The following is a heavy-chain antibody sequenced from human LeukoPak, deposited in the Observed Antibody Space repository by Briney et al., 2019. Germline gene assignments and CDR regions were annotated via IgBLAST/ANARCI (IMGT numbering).Heavy chain of an antibody. D-gene: IGHD3-10*01. J-gene: IGHJ4*02. Sequence: SETLSLTCAVYGGSFSGYYWSWIRQPPGKGLEWIGEINHSGSINYNPSLKRRVTISVDTSKNQFSLKLSSVTAADTAVYYCARGLRRNYGSGSLSNWGQGTLVTVSS. CDR2: INHSGSI. V-gene: IGHV4-34*01. CDR3: ARGLRRNYGSGSLSN. CDR1: GGSFSGYY.